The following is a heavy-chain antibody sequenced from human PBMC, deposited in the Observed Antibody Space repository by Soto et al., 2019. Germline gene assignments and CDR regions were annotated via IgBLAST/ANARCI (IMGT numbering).Heavy chain of an antibody. D-gene: IGHD5-12*01. J-gene: IGHJ6*02. CDR1: GYTFTGQY. Sequence: ASVKVSWKAAGYTFTGQYLHWVRQAPGQGLEWMGWINPNSGGRVYAQKFQGRVTMTRDTSITTAYMELSRLRYDDTAVYYCARDRRQIYSGYDSSFYFYFYGMDIWGQGTTVTVSS. CDR2: INPNSGGR. CDR3: ARDRRQIYSGYDSSFYFYFYGMDI. V-gene: IGHV1-2*02.